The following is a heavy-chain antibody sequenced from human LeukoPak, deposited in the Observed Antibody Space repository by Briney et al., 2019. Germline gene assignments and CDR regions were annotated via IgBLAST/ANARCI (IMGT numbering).Heavy chain of an antibody. Sequence: SETLSLTCAVYGGSFSGYYWSWIRQPPGKGLEWIGEINHSGSTNYNPSLKSRVTISVDTSKNQFSLKLSSVTAADTAVYYCARASDYDFWSGSKGGAFDIWGQGTMVTVSS. CDR2: INHSGST. V-gene: IGHV4-34*01. D-gene: IGHD3-3*01. CDR1: GGSFSGYY. J-gene: IGHJ3*02. CDR3: ARASDYDFWSGSKGGAFDI.